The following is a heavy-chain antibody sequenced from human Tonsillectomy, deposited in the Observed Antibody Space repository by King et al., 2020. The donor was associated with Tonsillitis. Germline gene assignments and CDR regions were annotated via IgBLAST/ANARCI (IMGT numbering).Heavy chain of an antibody. CDR1: GFTFSSYA. D-gene: IGHD3-22*01. CDR2: ISYDGSHK. V-gene: IGHV3-30-3*01. J-gene: IGHJ4*02. Sequence: QLVQSGGGVVQPGRSLRLSCAASGFTFSSYAMHWVRQAPGKGLEWVALISYDGSHKYYADSVKGRFTISRDNSKNTLYLQMNSLRAEDTAVYYCARDEHYDSSGYYSVFDYWGQGTLVTVSS. CDR3: ARDEHYDSSGYYSVFDY.